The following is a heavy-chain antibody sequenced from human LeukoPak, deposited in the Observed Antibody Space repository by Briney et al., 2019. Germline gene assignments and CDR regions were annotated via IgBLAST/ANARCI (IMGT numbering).Heavy chain of an antibody. J-gene: IGHJ5*02. D-gene: IGHD3-10*01. CDR1: GGSISSYY. Sequence: SETLSLTCTVSGGSISSYYWSWIRQPPGKGLEWIGYIYYSGSTNYNPSLKSRVTISVDTSKNQFSLKLSSVTAADTAVYYCARYDRGFGASFDPWGQGTLVTVSS. CDR3: ARYDRGFGASFDP. CDR2: IYYSGST. V-gene: IGHV4-59*01.